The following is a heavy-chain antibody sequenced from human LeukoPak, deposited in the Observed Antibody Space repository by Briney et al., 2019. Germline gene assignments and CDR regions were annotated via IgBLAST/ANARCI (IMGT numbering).Heavy chain of an antibody. Sequence: GGSLRLSCAASGFTFSSHWMSWVRQAPGKGLEWVANIKHDGSEKYYVDSVKGRFTISRDNAKNSLYLQMNSLRAEDAAVYYCARDLTAIESGFDYWGQGTLVTVSS. CDR3: ARDLTAIESGFDY. CDR1: GFTFSSHW. CDR2: IKHDGSEK. D-gene: IGHD1-14*01. V-gene: IGHV3-7*01. J-gene: IGHJ4*02.